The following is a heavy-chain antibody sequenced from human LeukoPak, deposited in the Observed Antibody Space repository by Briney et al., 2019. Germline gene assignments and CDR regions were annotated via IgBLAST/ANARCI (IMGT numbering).Heavy chain of an antibody. Sequence: ASVKVSCKASGGTFSSYAISWVRQAPGQGLEWMGGIIPIFGTANYAQKFQGRVTMTRDMSTSTVYMELSSLRSEDTAVYYCARSGYSYEIHGDYWGQGTLVTVSS. J-gene: IGHJ4*02. V-gene: IGHV1-69*05. D-gene: IGHD5-18*01. CDR1: GGTFSSYA. CDR3: ARSGYSYEIHGDY. CDR2: IIPIFGTA.